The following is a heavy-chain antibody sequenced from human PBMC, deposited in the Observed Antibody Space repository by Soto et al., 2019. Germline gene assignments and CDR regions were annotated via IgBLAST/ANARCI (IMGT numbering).Heavy chain of an antibody. J-gene: IGHJ6*03. CDR3: VMMGVSYCYMVF. CDR1: GASISNYY. V-gene: IGHV4-59*08. D-gene: IGHD1-26*01. Sequence: PSETLSLTCTVSGASISNYYWSWIRQAPGKGLEWIAYLYHRGSSKYNPSLQSRVTMSLDPSKNQFSLRLTSVTAADTAIYYCVMMGVSYCYMVFWGGGTLVTV. CDR2: LYHRGSS.